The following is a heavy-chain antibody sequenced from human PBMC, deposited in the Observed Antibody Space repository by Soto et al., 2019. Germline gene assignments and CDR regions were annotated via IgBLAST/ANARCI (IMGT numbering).Heavy chain of an antibody. D-gene: IGHD3-3*01. V-gene: IGHV4-34*01. CDR3: AKTYYDFWSGNTRRWFDP. CDR1: GGSFSGYY. J-gene: IGHJ5*02. CDR2: INHSGST. Sequence: QVQLQQWGAGLLKPSETLSLTCAVYGGSFSGYYWSWIRQPPGKGLEWIGEINHSGSTNYNPSLKSRVTISVDTSKNQFSLKLSSVTAADTAVYYCAKTYYDFWSGNTRRWFDPWGQGTLVTVSS.